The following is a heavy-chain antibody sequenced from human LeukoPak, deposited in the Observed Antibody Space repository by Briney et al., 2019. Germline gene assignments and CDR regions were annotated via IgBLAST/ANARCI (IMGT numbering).Heavy chain of an antibody. CDR2: ISFDGSHT. Sequence: GGSLRLSCAASGFIFSNFAMHWVRQAPGKGLEWVALISFDGSHTYYADSMKGRFTISRDNSRNVLYLQMTSLRGDDSAVYYCAREEQELVRDYYYYMDVWGKGTAVSVSS. D-gene: IGHD1-26*01. CDR1: GFIFSNFA. J-gene: IGHJ6*03. V-gene: IGHV3-30*01. CDR3: AREEQELVRDYYYYMDV.